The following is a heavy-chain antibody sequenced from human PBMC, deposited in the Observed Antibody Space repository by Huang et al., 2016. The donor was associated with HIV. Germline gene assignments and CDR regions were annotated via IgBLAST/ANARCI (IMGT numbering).Heavy chain of an antibody. V-gene: IGHV1-69*01. J-gene: IGHJ6*02. CDR1: GGTFSTYA. CDR3: ARGRTRSSLYDSYYGLDV. D-gene: IGHD6-6*01. CDR2: IIPICGTA. Sequence: QVQLVQSGAEVKKPGSSVKVSCKASGGTFSTYASSGVRQAPGQGLEWRGGIIPICGTANDAQKFQGTVTITADEFTSTAYMELSSLRSEDTALYYCARGRTRSSLYDSYYGLDVWGQGTTVTVSS.